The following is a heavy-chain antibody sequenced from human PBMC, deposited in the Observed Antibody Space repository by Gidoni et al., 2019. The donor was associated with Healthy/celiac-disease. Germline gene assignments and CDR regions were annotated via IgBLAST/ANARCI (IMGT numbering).Heavy chain of an antibody. CDR2: IYYSGST. Sequence: QVQLQESGPGLVKPSQTLSLTCTVSGGSISSGGYYWSWIRQHPGKGLEWIGYIYYSGSTYYNPSLKSRVTISVDTSKNQFSLKLSSVTAADTAVYYCARVDVGYSYGWNTYMDVWGKGTTVTVSS. D-gene: IGHD5-18*01. CDR3: ARVDVGYSYGWNTYMDV. CDR1: GGSISSGGYY. V-gene: IGHV4-31*03. J-gene: IGHJ6*03.